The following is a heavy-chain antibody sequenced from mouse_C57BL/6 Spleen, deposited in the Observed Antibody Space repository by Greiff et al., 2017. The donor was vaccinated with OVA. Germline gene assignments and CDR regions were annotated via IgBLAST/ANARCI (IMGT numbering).Heavy chain of an antibody. J-gene: IGHJ3*01. Sequence: EVKLQESGPGLVKPSQSLSLTCSVTGYSITSGYYWNWIRQFPGNKLEWMGYISYDGSNNYNPSLKNRISITRDTSKNQFFLKLNSVTTEDTATYYCARDGFITTVVEGFAYWGQGTLVTVSA. CDR1: GYSITSGYY. D-gene: IGHD1-1*01. V-gene: IGHV3-6*01. CDR3: ARDGFITTVVEGFAY. CDR2: ISYDGSN.